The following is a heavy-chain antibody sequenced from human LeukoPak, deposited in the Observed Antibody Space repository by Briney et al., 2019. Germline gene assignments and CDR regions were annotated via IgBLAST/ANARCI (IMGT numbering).Heavy chain of an antibody. CDR2: TNYRSKLYN. Sequence: SQTLSLTCDISGDSVSGNIVAWDWIRQSPSRGLEWLGRTNYRSKLYNDYAVSVRGRITINPDTSKNRFALPLDSVTPDDTAVSYCARGSSGSFDYWGQGTLVTVSS. V-gene: IGHV6-1*01. D-gene: IGHD6-19*01. CDR3: ARGSSGSFDY. CDR1: GDSVSGNIVA. J-gene: IGHJ4*02.